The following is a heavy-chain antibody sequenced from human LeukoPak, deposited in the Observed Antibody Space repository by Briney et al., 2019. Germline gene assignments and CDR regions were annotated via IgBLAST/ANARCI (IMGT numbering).Heavy chain of an antibody. V-gene: IGHV1-69*04. CDR2: IIPILGIA. J-gene: IGHJ6*03. Sequence: ASVKVSCKASGYTFTGHFIHWVRQAPGQGLEWMGRIIPILGIANYAQKFQGKVTITADKSTSTAYMELSSLRSEDTAVYYCARDHGGNPFGYYYYMDVWGKGTTVTVSS. D-gene: IGHD4-23*01. CDR1: GYTFTGHF. CDR3: ARDHGGNPFGYYYYMDV.